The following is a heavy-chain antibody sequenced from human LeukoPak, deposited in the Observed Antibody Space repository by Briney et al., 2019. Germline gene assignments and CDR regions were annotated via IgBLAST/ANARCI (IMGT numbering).Heavy chain of an antibody. Sequence: GGFLRLSRAASGFTFSSYAMSWVRQAPGKGLEWVSGINWNGGSTGYADSVKGRFTISRDNAKNSLYLQMNSLRAEDTALYYCARVRGRYYYYYYMDVWGKGTTVTVSS. CDR3: ARVRGRYYYYYYMDV. V-gene: IGHV3-20*04. CDR1: GFTFSSYA. CDR2: INWNGGST. J-gene: IGHJ6*03. D-gene: IGHD1-26*01.